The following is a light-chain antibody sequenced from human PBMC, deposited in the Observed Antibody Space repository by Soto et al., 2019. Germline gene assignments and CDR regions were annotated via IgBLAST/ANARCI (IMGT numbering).Light chain of an antibody. CDR3: QQYYRYWT. CDR1: QSVSSN. Sequence: EIVMTQSPATLSVSPGERATLSCRASQSVSSNLAWYQQKPGQAPRLLIYGASTRATGIPARFSGSGSGTEFTLTISSLQSEDFATYYCQQYYRYWTFGQGTKVDIK. V-gene: IGKV3-15*01. J-gene: IGKJ1*01. CDR2: GAS.